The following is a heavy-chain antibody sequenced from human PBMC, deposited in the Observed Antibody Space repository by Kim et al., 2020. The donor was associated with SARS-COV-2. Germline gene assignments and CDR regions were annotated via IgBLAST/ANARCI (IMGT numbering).Heavy chain of an antibody. Sequence: QKVQGRVTMARDTSTSTVYMELSSLRSEDTAVYYCARESAMVRGVQNFDYWGQGTLVTVSS. J-gene: IGHJ4*02. CDR3: ARESAMVRGVQNFDY. D-gene: IGHD3-10*01. V-gene: IGHV1-46*01.